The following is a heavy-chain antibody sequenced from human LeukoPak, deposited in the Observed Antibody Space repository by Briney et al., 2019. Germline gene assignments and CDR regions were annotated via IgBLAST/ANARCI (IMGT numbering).Heavy chain of an antibody. J-gene: IGHJ4*02. Sequence: PGGSLRLSCAVSGFTVSSNHMSWVRQAPGKGLEWVANINKDGGEKYYVDSVEGRFTISRDNAKNSLYLQMNSLRADDTAVYYCVKDSPPRYSGSPPAYWGQGTLVTVSS. CDR1: GFTVSSNH. CDR3: VKDSPPRYSGSPPAY. V-gene: IGHV3-7*03. CDR2: INKDGGEK. D-gene: IGHD1-26*01.